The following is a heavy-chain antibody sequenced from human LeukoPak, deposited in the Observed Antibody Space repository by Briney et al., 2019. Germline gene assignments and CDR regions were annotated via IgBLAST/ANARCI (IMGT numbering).Heavy chain of an antibody. V-gene: IGHV1-24*01. CDR1: GYTLTELS. Sequence: ASVKVSCKVSGYTLTELSMHWVRQAPGKGLEWMGGFDPEDGETIYAQKFQGRVTMTEDTSTDTAYMELSSLRSEDTAVYYCATLARFSGSYFYFHYWSQGTLVTVSS. D-gene: IGHD1-26*01. J-gene: IGHJ4*02. CDR2: FDPEDGET. CDR3: ATLARFSGSYFYFHY.